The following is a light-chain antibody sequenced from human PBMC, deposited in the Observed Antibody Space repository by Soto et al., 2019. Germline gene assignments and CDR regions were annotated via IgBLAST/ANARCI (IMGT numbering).Light chain of an antibody. J-gene: IGKJ2*01. CDR3: QQSYGGPYT. V-gene: IGKV1-39*01. CDR1: QTIHTY. Sequence: DIEMTQSPSSLSASVGDRVTSTCRASQTIHTYLNWYQQKPGKAPNLLIYGASNLQSGVPSRFSGSGSGTDFTLTINSLQPADFATYFCQQSYGGPYTFGQGTKLEIK. CDR2: GAS.